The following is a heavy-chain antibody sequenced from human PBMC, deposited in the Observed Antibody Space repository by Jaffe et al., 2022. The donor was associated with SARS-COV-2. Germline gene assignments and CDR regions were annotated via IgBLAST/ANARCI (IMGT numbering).Heavy chain of an antibody. CDR2: ISYDGSNK. Sequence: QVQLVESGGGVVQPGRSLRLSCAASGFTFSSYAMHWVRQAPGKGLEWVAVISYDGSNKYYADSVKGRFTISRDNSKNTLYLQMNSLRAEDTAVYYCARDHYDSSGYSFDYWGQGTLVTVSS. J-gene: IGHJ4*02. CDR1: GFTFSSYA. D-gene: IGHD3-22*01. V-gene: IGHV3-30-3*01. CDR3: ARDHYDSSGYSFDY.